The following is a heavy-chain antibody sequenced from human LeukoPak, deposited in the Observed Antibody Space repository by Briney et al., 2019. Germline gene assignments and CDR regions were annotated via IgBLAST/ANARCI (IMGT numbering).Heavy chain of an antibody. Sequence: GGSLRLSCTASGFTVSSYAMNWVRQAPGKGLEWLSTISGTGGDTVYADSVRGRFTISRDNSKNTLYLQMDSLRAEDTARYYCARRGGSGGWGDFDYWGQAILVTVSS. CDR2: ISGTGGDT. V-gene: IGHV3-23*01. J-gene: IGHJ4*02. CDR1: GFTVSSYA. D-gene: IGHD6-19*01. CDR3: ARRGGSGGWGDFDY.